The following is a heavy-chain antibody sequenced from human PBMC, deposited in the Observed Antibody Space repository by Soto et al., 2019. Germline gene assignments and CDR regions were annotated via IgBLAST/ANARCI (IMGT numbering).Heavy chain of an antibody. CDR1: GFTFSSYG. V-gene: IGHV3-33*01. J-gene: IGHJ6*02. Sequence: PGGSLRLSCAASGFTFSSYGMHWVRQAPGKGLEWVAVIWYDGSNKYYADSVKGRFTISRDNSKNTLYLQMNSLRAEDTAAYYCARAGLTIFGVVPYYYYGMDVWGQGTTVTVSS. CDR3: ARAGLTIFGVVPYYYYGMDV. D-gene: IGHD3-3*01. CDR2: IWYDGSNK.